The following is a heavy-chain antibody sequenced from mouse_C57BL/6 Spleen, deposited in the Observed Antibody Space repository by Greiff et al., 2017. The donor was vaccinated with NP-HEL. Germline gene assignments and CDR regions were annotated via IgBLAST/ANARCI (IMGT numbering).Heavy chain of an antibody. V-gene: IGHV1-18*01. CDR2: INPNNGGT. CDR1: GYTFTDYN. D-gene: IGHD1-1*01. CDR3: ASRDYGSSWYFDV. Sequence: VHVKQSGPELVKPGASVKIPCKASGYTFTDYNMDWVKQSHGKSLEWIGDINPNNGGTIYNQKFKGKATLTVDKSSSTAYMELRSLTSEDTAVYYCASRDYGSSWYFDVWGTGTTVTVSS. J-gene: IGHJ1*03.